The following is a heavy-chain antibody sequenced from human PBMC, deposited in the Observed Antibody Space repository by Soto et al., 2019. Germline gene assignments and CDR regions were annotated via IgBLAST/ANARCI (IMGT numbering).Heavy chain of an antibody. V-gene: IGHV1-2*02. Sequence: QVQLVQSGAKVKKPGASVKVSCKASGYTFTDYYIHWVRQAPGQGLEWMGWINPNSGGTNYAQKFQGRVTMTRDTPISTAYTELSRLRSDDTAVYYCARSPPGDSKTNWFDPWGQGTLVTVSS. CDR1: GYTFTDYY. D-gene: IGHD4-4*01. J-gene: IGHJ5*02. CDR2: INPNSGGT. CDR3: ARSPPGDSKTNWFDP.